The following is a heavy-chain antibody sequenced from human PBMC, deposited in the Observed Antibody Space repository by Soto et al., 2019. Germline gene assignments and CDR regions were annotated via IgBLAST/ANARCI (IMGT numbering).Heavy chain of an antibody. CDR3: AIDSVVSAPLGWLDP. J-gene: IGHJ5*02. D-gene: IGHD2-21*01. Sequence: ASVKVSCKVSGYSVGEISMHWVRQSAGKGLEWMGGYEPEDDKIIYAQKFQGRVTMTEDTSTDTAYLELSNLNSDDTAIYFCAIDSVVSAPLGWLDPWGPGTLDTVSS. CDR2: YEPEDDKI. CDR1: GYSVGEIS. V-gene: IGHV1-24*01.